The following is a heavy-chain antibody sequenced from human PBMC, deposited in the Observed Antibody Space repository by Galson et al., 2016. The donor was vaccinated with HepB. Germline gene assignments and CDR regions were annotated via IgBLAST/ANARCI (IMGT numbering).Heavy chain of an antibody. CDR1: GFTFSHYG. V-gene: IGHV3-30*18. D-gene: IGHD6-25*01. CDR3: AKKGYAYESGWAGGMDL. Sequence: SLRLSCAASGFTFSHYGMHWVRQTPGKGLEWVAVLSSDGNNVDYGDSAKGRFTISRDNAKKSLYLQMNSLRPEGTALYFCAKKGYAYESGWAGGMDLWGQGITVTVSS. CDR2: LSSDGNNV. J-gene: IGHJ6*02.